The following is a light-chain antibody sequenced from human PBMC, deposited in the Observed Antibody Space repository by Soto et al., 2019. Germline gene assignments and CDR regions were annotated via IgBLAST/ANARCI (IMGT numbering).Light chain of an antibody. CDR2: GAS. CDR3: QQFGSSPHT. J-gene: IGKJ5*01. V-gene: IGKV3-20*01. CDR1: QSVSSTY. Sequence: EIVLTQSPGTLSLSPGERATLSCRASQSVSSTYLAWYQQKPGQTPRLLIYGASSRAIGIPDRFSGSGSGTDFTLTISSLEPEDFAVYYCQQFGSSPHTFGQGTRLEIK.